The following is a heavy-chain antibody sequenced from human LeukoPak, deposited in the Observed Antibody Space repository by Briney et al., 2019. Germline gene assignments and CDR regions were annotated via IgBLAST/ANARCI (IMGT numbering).Heavy chain of an antibody. Sequence: GSLSLSCAASGLTFSSHSMTWVRQAPGKGLDWVSTISPSGDFTFYADSVKGRFTVSRDNSRNTLYLQMNTLRAEDTAVYYCSAQPEAVAGGMHYWGQGALVTVSS. V-gene: IGHV3-23*01. CDR1: GLTFSSHS. CDR3: SAQPEAVAGGMHY. J-gene: IGHJ4*02. D-gene: IGHD6-19*01. CDR2: ISPSGDFT.